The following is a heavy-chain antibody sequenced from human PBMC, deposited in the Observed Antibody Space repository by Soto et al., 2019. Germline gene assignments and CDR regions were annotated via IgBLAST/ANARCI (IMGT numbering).Heavy chain of an antibody. CDR1: GGTFSSSA. V-gene: IGHV1-69*13. Sequence: SVKVSCKASGGTFSSSAISWVRQAPGQGLEWMGGIIPIFGTANYAQKFQGRVTITADESTSTAYMELSSLRVEDTGIYYCAKGRDVTEGDVEYFQNWGQGTLVTVSS. J-gene: IGHJ1*01. D-gene: IGHD2-21*02. CDR2: IIPIFGTA. CDR3: AKGRDVTEGDVEYFQN.